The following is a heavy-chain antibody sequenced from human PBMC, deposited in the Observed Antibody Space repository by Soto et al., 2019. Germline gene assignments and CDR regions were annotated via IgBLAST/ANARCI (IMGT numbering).Heavy chain of an antibody. D-gene: IGHD2-2*01. CDR3: ARAACSSTSCYNYYAYGMDV. CDR2: FHSGNGNT. V-gene: IGHV1-3*01. J-gene: IGHJ6*02. CDR1: GYTFTTYS. Sequence: QVQLVQSGPEMKKPGASVKLSCKPSGYTFTTYSMHWSRQATGQRLECMGWFHSGNGNTEHSQKFQGSVTITRDTSAITAYLELGSLRSEDQAVYYCARAACSSTSCYNYYAYGMDVWGQGTGVTVS.